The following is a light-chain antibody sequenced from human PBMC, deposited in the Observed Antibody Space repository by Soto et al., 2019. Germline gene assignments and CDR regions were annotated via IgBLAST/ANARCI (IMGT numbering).Light chain of an antibody. J-gene: IGKJ1*01. CDR2: GAS. CDR3: QQYGSSQWT. V-gene: IGKV3-20*01. CDR1: RSVSSTY. Sequence: EVVLTQSPGTLSLSPGERATLSCRASRSVSSTYLAWYQQKPGQAPRLLISGASSRATGIPDRFSGSGSGTDFTLTVTRLEPEDFAVYYCQQYGSSQWTFGQGTKVEIK.